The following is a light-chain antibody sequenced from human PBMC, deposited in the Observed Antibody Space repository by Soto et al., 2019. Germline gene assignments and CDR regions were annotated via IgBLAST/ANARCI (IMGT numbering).Light chain of an antibody. Sequence: QSALTQPPSASGSPGQSVTISCTGTSSDVGGHYFVSWYQQHPGKAPKLIIYEVNKRPSGVPDRFSGSKSGHTASLTVSGLQAEDEADYYCTSYAGRNNFYVFGTGTKLTVL. CDR3: TSYAGRNNFYV. CDR2: EVN. V-gene: IGLV2-8*01. J-gene: IGLJ1*01. CDR1: SSDVGGHYF.